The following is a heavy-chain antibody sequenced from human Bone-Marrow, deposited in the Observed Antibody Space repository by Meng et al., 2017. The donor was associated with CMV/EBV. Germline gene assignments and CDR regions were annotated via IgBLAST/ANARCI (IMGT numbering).Heavy chain of an antibody. J-gene: IGHJ4*02. D-gene: IGHD6-13*01. CDR2: INHSGST. V-gene: IGHV4-34*01. CDR1: GGSFSGYY. CDR3: ARGRTAAGATTTTFDY. Sequence: QVQLKQVGAGLLKPSETLSLTCAVYGGSFSGYYWSWIRQPPGKGLEWIGEINHSGSTNYNPSLKSRVTISVDTSKNQFSLKLSSVTAADTAVYYCARGRTAAGATTTTFDYWGQGTLVTVSS.